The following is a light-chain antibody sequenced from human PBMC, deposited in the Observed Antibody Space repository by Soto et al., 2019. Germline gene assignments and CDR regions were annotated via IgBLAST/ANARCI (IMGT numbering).Light chain of an antibody. CDR3: AAWDDRLNGWV. CDR1: SSNIGNNY. J-gene: IGLJ3*02. CDR2: SFN. V-gene: IGLV1-44*01. Sequence: QSVLTQPPSVSAAPGQKVTISCSGSSSNIGNNYVSWYQQLPGTAPKLLVSSFNQRPSGVPDRFSGSKSGTSASLAISGLQSEDEADYYCAAWDDRLNGWVFGGGTKLTVL.